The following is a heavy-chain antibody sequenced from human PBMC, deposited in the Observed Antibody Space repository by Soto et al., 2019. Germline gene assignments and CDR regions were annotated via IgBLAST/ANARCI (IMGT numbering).Heavy chain of an antibody. Sequence: GGSLRLSCAASGFTFSSYAMSWVRQAPGKGLEWVSAISGSGGSTYYADSVKGRFTISRDNSKNTLYLQMNSLRAEDTAVYYCAKDVKAVAGKARGDAFDIWGQGTMVTVSS. CDR2: ISGSGGST. D-gene: IGHD6-19*01. V-gene: IGHV3-23*01. CDR1: GFTFSSYA. CDR3: AKDVKAVAGKARGDAFDI. J-gene: IGHJ3*02.